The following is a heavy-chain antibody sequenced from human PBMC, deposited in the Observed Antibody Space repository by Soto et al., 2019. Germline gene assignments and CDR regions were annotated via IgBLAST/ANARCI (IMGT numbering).Heavy chain of an antibody. CDR1: GFTFSSYA. J-gene: IGHJ6*02. CDR3: AKQSDCRRTSCYTGVLYGLVF. D-gene: IGHD2-2*02. CDR2: ISGSGGST. Sequence: SMRLSCAASGFTFSSYAMSWVRQAPGKGLEWVSAISGSGGSTYYADSVKGRFTISRDNSKNTLYLQMNSLRAEDTAVYYCAKQSDCRRTSCYTGVLYGLVFWCQGTTVTVSS. V-gene: IGHV3-23*01.